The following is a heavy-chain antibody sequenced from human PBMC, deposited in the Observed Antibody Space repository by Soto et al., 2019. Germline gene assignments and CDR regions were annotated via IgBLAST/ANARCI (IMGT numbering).Heavy chain of an antibody. CDR3: TTQFFLSSRKPPEDV. CDR1: GFTFGNYA. V-gene: IGHV3-23*01. J-gene: IGHJ6*02. Sequence: EVRLLESGGGLVQPGGSLRLSCAASGFTFGNYAMTWVRQGPGRGLEWVSALSGSSLNTYYADSVKGRFTISRDNSKNTMYLEMNRLRVDDTAVYYCTTQFFLSSRKPPEDVWGQGTPVAVSS. CDR2: LSGSSLNT.